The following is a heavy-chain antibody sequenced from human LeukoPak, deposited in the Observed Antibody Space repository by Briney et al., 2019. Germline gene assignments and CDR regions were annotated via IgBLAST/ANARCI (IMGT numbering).Heavy chain of an antibody. D-gene: IGHD5-18*01. V-gene: IGHV3-15*01. CDR1: GFTFSNAW. CDR2: IKSKTDGGTT. J-gene: IGHJ4*02. CDR3: TTDRQLWLLFDY. Sequence: PGGSLRLSCAASGFTFSNAWMSLVRQAPGKGLEWVGRIKSKTDGGTTDYAAPVKGRFTISRDDSKNTLYLQMNSLKTEDTAVYYCTTDRQLWLLFDYWGQGTLVTVSS.